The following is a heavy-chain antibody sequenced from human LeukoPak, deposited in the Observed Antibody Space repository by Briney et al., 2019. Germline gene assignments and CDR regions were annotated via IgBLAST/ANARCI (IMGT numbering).Heavy chain of an antibody. CDR1: GFTFSSYT. D-gene: IGHD2-15*01. Sequence: GGSLRLSCAASGFTFSSYTMHWVRQAPGKGLEWVAVISYDGTSEYYADSVKGRFTISRDSSRNTLYLQMNSLRDEDTAVYYCAAEYCGGGFCYTRHSGHDYWGQGTLVTVSS. CDR2: ISYDGTSE. CDR3: AAEYCGGGFCYTRHSGHDY. J-gene: IGHJ4*02. V-gene: IGHV3-30-3*01.